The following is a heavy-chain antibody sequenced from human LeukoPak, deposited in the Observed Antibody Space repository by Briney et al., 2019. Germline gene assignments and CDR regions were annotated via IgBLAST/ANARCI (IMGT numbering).Heavy chain of an antibody. D-gene: IGHD5-12*01. CDR1: GYTFTRYG. J-gene: IGHJ4*02. V-gene: IGHV1-8*01. Sequence: ASVKVSCQASGYTFTRYGIKWVGQAPGQGLEWMGWMNPNSGNTGYAQKFQGRVTMTRNTSISTAYMELSSLRSEDTAVYYCAIGYSGYDPFDYWGQGTLVTVSS. CDR3: AIGYSGYDPFDY. CDR2: MNPNSGNT.